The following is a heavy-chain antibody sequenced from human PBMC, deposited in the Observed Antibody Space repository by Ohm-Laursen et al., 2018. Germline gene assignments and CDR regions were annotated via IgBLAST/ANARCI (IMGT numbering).Heavy chain of an antibody. V-gene: IGHV1-2*02. CDR1: GYTFTNYY. Sequence: SVKVSCKASGYTFTNYYMHWVRQAPGQGFEWMGILNPTRGGTRTSLSQRFQDRVTMTRDTSISTAYMELSRLRSDDTAVYYCARVRGLDAFDIWGQGTMVTVSS. CDR2: LNPTRGGT. J-gene: IGHJ3*02. CDR3: ARVRGLDAFDI.